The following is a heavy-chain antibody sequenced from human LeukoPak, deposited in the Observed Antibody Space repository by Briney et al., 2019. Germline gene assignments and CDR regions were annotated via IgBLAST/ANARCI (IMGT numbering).Heavy chain of an antibody. CDR2: IDERETNA. Sequence: GGSLRLSCAASGLTFSNHWMHWVRQVPGKGLVWVSRIDERETNAMYADSVKGRFSISRDNAKNTVNLQMNSLRAEDTGVYYCIRDEALWRLDYWGQGTLVTVSS. J-gene: IGHJ4*02. V-gene: IGHV3-74*03. CDR3: IRDEALWRLDY. CDR1: GLTFSNHW. D-gene: IGHD2-21*01.